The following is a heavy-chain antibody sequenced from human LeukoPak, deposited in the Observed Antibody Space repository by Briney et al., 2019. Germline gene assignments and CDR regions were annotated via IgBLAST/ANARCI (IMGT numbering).Heavy chain of an antibody. CDR2: ISSSSNYI. CDR1: GFTFSSYS. V-gene: IGHV3-21*01. D-gene: IGHD2-2*02. CDR3: ARGACSSTSCYIAY. J-gene: IGHJ4*02. Sequence: GGSLRLSCAASGFTFSSYSMNWVRQAPGKGLEWVSSISSSSNYIYYADSVEGRFTISRDNAKNSLCLQMNSLRAEDTAVYYCARGACSSTSCYIAYWGQGTLVTVSS.